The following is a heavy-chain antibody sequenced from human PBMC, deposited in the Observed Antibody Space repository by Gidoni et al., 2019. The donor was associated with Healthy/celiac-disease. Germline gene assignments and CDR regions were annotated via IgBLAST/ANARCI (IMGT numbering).Heavy chain of an antibody. J-gene: IGHJ4*02. CDR2: SIPIFGTA. V-gene: IGHV1-69*01. CDR1: GGTFSSYA. Sequence: SSVKVSCKASGGTFSSYAISWVRQAPGQGLEWMGGSIPIFGTANYAQKFQGRVTITADESTSTAYMELSSLRSEDTAVYYCARVPDDGDYGDYYFDYWGQGTLVTVSS. CDR3: ARVPDDGDYGDYYFDY. D-gene: IGHD4-17*01.